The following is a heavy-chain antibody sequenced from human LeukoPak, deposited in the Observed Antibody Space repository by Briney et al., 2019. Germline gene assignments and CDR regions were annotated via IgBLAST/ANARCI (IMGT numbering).Heavy chain of an antibody. Sequence: ASVKVSCKASGYTFTGYYMHWVRQAPGQGLEWMGWINPNSGGTNYAQKFQGRVTMTGDTSISTAYMELSRLRSDDTAVYYCARDPRYCSGGSCYGYNWFDPWGQGTLVTVSS. CDR2: INPNSGGT. V-gene: IGHV1-2*02. D-gene: IGHD2-15*01. J-gene: IGHJ5*02. CDR3: ARDPRYCSGGSCYGYNWFDP. CDR1: GYTFTGYY.